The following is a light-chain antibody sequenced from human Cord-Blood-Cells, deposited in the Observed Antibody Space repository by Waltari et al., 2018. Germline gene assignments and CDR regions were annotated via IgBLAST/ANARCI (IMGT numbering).Light chain of an antibody. CDR1: SSDVGGYNY. J-gene: IGLJ1*01. V-gene: IGLV2-14*01. Sequence: QSALTQPASVSGSPGQSITISCTGTSSDVGGYNYVSWYHTHPGKAPKLLFYDVSNRPSGVSILFSGSKSGDTASLTISGRQAEDEADYYCSSYTSSSTPYVFGTGTKVTVL. CDR3: SSYTSSSTPYV. CDR2: DVS.